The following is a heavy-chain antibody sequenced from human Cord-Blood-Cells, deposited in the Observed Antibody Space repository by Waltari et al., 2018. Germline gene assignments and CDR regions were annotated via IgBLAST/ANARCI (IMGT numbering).Heavy chain of an antibody. V-gene: IGHV1-2*02. CDR3: ARDLDSSSSGVFIAFDI. Sequence: QVQLVQSGAEVKKPGASVKVSCKASGYTFTGHYMHWVRQAPGQGLEWMGWINPNSGGTNDAQKFQGRVTMTRDTSISTAYMELSRLRSDDTAVYYCARDLDSSSSGVFIAFDIWGQGTMVTVSS. CDR2: INPNSGGT. J-gene: IGHJ3*02. CDR1: GYTFTGHY. D-gene: IGHD6-6*01.